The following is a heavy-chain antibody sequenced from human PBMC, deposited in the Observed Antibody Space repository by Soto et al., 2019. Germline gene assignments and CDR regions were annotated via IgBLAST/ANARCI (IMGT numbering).Heavy chain of an antibody. Sequence: QVQLQESGPGLVKPSQTLSLTCTVSGGSISSGGYYWSWIRQHPGKGLEWIGYIYYSGSTYYNPSLKSRVTITVDTSKNQFSLKLSSVTAADTAVYYCARDWVVAKWAFDIWGQGTMVTVSS. CDR3: ARDWVVAKWAFDI. J-gene: IGHJ3*02. CDR1: GGSISSGGYY. V-gene: IGHV4-31*03. D-gene: IGHD2-15*01. CDR2: IYYSGST.